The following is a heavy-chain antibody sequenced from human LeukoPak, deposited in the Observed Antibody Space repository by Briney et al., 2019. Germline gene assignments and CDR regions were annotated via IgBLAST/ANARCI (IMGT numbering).Heavy chain of an antibody. CDR3: ARVATMVRGSNGMDV. D-gene: IGHD3-10*01. CDR1: GGSISNYY. Sequence: SETLSLTCTVSGGSISNYYWTWIRQPPGKGLEWIGYIYYSGSTNYNPSLRSRATISVDTSKKQFSLNLSSVTAADTALYYCARVATMVRGSNGMDVWGKGTAVTVSA. J-gene: IGHJ6*04. V-gene: IGHV4-59*01. CDR2: IYYSGST.